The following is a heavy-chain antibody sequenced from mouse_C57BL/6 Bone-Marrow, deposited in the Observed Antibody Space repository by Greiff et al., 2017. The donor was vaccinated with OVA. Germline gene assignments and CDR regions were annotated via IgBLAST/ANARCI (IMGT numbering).Heavy chain of an antibody. CDR3: ASKTTVVATKFAY. Sequence: VQLQQSGAELAKPGASVKLSCKASGYTFTSYWMTWVKQRPGQGLEWIGYINPSSGYTKYNQKFKDKATLTADKSSSTAYMQLSSLTYEDSAVYYCASKTTVVATKFAYWGQGTLVTVSA. J-gene: IGHJ3*01. V-gene: IGHV1-7*01. CDR1: GYTFTSYW. CDR2: INPSSGYT. D-gene: IGHD1-1*01.